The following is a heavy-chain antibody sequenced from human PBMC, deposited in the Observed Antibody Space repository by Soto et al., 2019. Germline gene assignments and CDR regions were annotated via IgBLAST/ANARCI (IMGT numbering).Heavy chain of an antibody. CDR2: INPNSGGT. CDR1: GYPFTGYH. D-gene: IGHD2-2*02. CDR3: ARGTNPEYCSSTSCYRGKYYYYYYGIDV. J-gene: IGHJ6*02. V-gene: IGHV1-2*04. Sequence: AAVKVSCKASGYPFTGYHMHWVRQAPGQGVEWMGWINPNSGGTNYAQKFQGWVTMTRDTSISTAYMALSRLRSDDTAVYCCARGTNPEYCSSTSCYRGKYYYYYYGIDVWGQGSTVAASS.